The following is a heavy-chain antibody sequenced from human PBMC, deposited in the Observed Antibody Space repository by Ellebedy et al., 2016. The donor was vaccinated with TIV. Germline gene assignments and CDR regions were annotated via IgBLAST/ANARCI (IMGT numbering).Heavy chain of an antibody. D-gene: IGHD1-26*01. CDR3: ARDTRYNSGSYGPCAFDI. CDR2: IYSGGST. J-gene: IGHJ3*02. Sequence: GESLKISCAASGFTVSSNYMTWVRQAPGKGLEWVLVIYSGGSTYYADSVKGRFTISRDNSKNTLYLQMNSLRAEDTAVYYCARDTRYNSGSYGPCAFDIWGQGTMVTVSS. V-gene: IGHV3-53*01. CDR1: GFTVSSNY.